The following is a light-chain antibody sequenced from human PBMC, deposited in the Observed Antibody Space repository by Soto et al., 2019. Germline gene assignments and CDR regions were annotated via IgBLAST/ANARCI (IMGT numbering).Light chain of an antibody. CDR2: GAS. J-gene: IGKJ2*01. V-gene: IGKV3-20*01. CDR1: QSVSSGY. CDR3: QQYGSSPYT. Sequence: EIVLTQSPGTLSLSPGERATLSCRASQSVSSGYLAWYQQKPGQAPRLLLYGASNRTTGIPDRFSGSGSGTDSTLTISRLEPEDFAVYSCQQYGSSPYTFGQGTKVDIK.